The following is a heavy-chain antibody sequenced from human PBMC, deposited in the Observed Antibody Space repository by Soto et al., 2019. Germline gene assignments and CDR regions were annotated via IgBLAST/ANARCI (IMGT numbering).Heavy chain of an antibody. V-gene: IGHV3-13*01. CDR1: GFTFSSYD. CDR3: ARVVSTGDGMDV. D-gene: IGHD2-8*02. Sequence: EVQLVESGGGLVQPGGSLRPSCAASGFTFSSYDMHWVRQATGKGLEWVSAIGTAGDTYYPGSVKGRFTISRENAKNSLYLQMNRLRGGDTAVYYCARVVSTGDGMDVWGQGTTVTVSS. CDR2: IGTAGDT. J-gene: IGHJ6*02.